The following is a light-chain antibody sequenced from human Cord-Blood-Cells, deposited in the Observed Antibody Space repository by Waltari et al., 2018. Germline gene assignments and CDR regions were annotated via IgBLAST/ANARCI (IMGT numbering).Light chain of an antibody. J-gene: IGLJ2*01. CDR1: SSHVGRCNL. CDR3: CSYAGSSTVV. CDR2: EGS. V-gene: IGLV2-23*01. Sequence: QSALTQPASVSGSPGQSLTISFTGTSSHVGRCNLVSWYQQHPGKAPKLMIYEGSKRPSGVSNRFSGSKSGNTASLTISGLQAEDEADYYCCSYAGSSTVVFGGGTKLTVL.